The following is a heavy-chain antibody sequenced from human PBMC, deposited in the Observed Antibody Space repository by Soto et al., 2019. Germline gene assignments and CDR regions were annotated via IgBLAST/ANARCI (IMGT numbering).Heavy chain of an antibody. CDR1: GFNFSDFS. V-gene: IGHV3-7*01. Sequence: PGGSLRLSCAASGFNFSDFSMSWVRHVPGKGLEWLANINQDGSEKHYVDSVRGRFTISRDNAKKSVYLQIYSLRAEDTAVYYCAIQPAPWGQGTPVTVSS. CDR3: AIQPAP. CDR2: INQDGSEK. J-gene: IGHJ5*02.